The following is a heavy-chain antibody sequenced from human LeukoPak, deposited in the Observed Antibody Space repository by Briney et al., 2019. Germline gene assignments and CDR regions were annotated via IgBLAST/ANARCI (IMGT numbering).Heavy chain of an antibody. J-gene: IGHJ6*03. Sequence: GGSLRLSCAASGFTFSSYSMNWVRQAPGKGLEWVSSISSSSSYIYYADSVKGRFTISRDNAKNSLYLQMNSLRAEDTAVYYCARDLRSGSYYYYMDVWGKGTTVTVSS. D-gene: IGHD1-26*01. CDR1: GFTFSSYS. V-gene: IGHV3-21*01. CDR3: ARDLRSGSYYYYMDV. CDR2: ISSSSSYI.